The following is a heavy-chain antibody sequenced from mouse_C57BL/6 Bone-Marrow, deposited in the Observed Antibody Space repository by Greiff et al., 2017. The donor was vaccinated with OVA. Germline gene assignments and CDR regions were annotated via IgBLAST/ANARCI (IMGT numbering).Heavy chain of an antibody. J-gene: IGHJ2*01. CDR1: GFTFSSYG. CDR3: ARHGDYGSFFDY. CDR2: ISSGGSYT. D-gene: IGHD1-1*01. Sequence: EVKLVESGGDLVKPGGSLKLSCAASGFTFSSYGMSWVRQTPDKRLEWVATISSGGSYTYYPDSVKGRFTISRDNAKTTMYLQMSSLKSEDTAMYYCARHGDYGSFFDYWGQGTTLTVSS. V-gene: IGHV5-6*01.